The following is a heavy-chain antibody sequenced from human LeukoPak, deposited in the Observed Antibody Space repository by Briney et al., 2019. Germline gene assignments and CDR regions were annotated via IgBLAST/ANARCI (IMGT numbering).Heavy chain of an antibody. J-gene: IGHJ4*02. D-gene: IGHD1-1*01. CDR3: ATHRLESHDIQFDY. Sequence: GRSLRLSCTVSGLPFSDYALSWVRQLPGMGLEWVGFIRISAYGATTEYSAPVKDRFSISRDDSKSLVYLQMNTLKTEDTAVYYCATHRLESHDIQFDYWGRGAQVTVSS. CDR1: GLPFSDYA. CDR2: IRISAYGATT. V-gene: IGHV3-49*04.